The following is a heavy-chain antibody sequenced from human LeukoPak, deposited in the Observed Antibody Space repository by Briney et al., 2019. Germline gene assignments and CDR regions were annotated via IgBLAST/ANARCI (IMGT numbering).Heavy chain of an antibody. D-gene: IGHD6-13*01. J-gene: IGHJ5*02. CDR2: ISSSGSTI. CDR3: ARASYSSSWIFDP. CDR1: GFTFSSYS. Sequence: GGSLRLSCAASGFTFSSYSMNWVRQAPGKGLEWVSYISSSGSTIYYADSVKGRFTISRDNAKNSLYLQMDSLRAEDTAVYYCARASYSSSWIFDPWGQGTLVTVSS. V-gene: IGHV3-48*04.